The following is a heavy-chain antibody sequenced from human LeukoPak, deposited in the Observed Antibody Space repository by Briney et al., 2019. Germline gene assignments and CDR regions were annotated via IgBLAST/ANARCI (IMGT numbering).Heavy chain of an antibody. V-gene: IGHV3-7*01. Sequence: YPGGSLRLSCAASGFTFSSYWMSWVRQAPGKGLEWVANIKQDGSEKYYVDSVKGRFTISRDNAKSSLYLQMNSLRAEDTAVYYCARDRDFWSGYFDYWGQGTLVTVSS. D-gene: IGHD3-3*01. CDR2: IKQDGSEK. CDR1: GFTFSSYW. CDR3: ARDRDFWSGYFDY. J-gene: IGHJ4*02.